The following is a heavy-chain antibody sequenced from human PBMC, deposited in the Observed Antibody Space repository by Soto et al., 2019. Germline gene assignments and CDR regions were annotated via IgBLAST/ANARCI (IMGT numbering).Heavy chain of an antibody. D-gene: IGHD3-22*01. J-gene: IGHJ4*02. CDR1: GFTFSSYS. CDR2: ISSSSSYI. CDR3: AAPWRYYYDSSGYSDY. V-gene: IGHV3-21*01. Sequence: GGSLRLSCAASGFTFSSYSMNWVRQAPGKGLEWVSSISSSSSYIYYADSVKGRFTISRDNAKNSLYLQMNSLRAEDTAVYYCAAPWRYYYDSSGYSDYWGQGTLVTVSS.